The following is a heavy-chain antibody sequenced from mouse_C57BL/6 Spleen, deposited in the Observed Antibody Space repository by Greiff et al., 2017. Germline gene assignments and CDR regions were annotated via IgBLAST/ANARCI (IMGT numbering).Heavy chain of an antibody. V-gene: IGHV1-15*01. CDR1: GYTFTDYE. Sequence: VQRVESGAELVRPGASVTLSCKASGYTFTDYEMHWVKQTPVHGLEWIGAIDPETGGTAYNQKFKGKAILTADKSSSTAYMELRSLTSEDSAVYYCTRSLITTVVAKYFDVWGTGTTVTVSS. D-gene: IGHD1-1*01. CDR2: IDPETGGT. CDR3: TRSLITTVVAKYFDV. J-gene: IGHJ1*03.